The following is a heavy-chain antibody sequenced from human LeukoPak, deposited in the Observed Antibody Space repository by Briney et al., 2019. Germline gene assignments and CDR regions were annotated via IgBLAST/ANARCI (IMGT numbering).Heavy chain of an antibody. CDR3: TKQLVQDYFDY. CDR2: ISSSSSYI. Sequence: GGSLRLSCAVSGFTFSRYWMNWVRQAPGKGLEWVSSISSSSSYIYYADSVKGRFTISRDNAKNSLYLQMNSLRAEDTAVYYCTKQLVQDYFDYWGQGTLVTVSS. CDR1: GFTFSRYW. D-gene: IGHD6-13*01. V-gene: IGHV3-21*01. J-gene: IGHJ4*02.